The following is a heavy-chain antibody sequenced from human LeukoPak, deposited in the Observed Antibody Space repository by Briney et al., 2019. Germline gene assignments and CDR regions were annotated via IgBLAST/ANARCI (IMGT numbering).Heavy chain of an antibody. CDR1: GFTFSSYG. D-gene: IGHD6-6*01. Sequence: GRSLRLSCAASGFTFSSYGMHWVRQAPGKGLEWLSYINSGSRDTYDADSVKGRFTISRDNAKNSLYLQMDSLRDEDTAVYYCARDRTRAARLGGLDYWGQGTLVTVSS. J-gene: IGHJ4*02. CDR3: ARDRTRAARLGGLDY. V-gene: IGHV3-48*02. CDR2: INSGSRDT.